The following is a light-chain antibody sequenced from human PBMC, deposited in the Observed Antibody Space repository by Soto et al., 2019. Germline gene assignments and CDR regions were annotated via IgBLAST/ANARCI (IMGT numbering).Light chain of an antibody. CDR1: ESVSTY. J-gene: IGKJ2*01. CDR2: GAS. Sequence: ETVITQSPATLSVSPGERVTLSCRASESVSTYLAWYQQKPGQAPRLLIYGASARATGIPARFSGSGSGTEFPLIISNLQPEDFAVYYCQQYNNWPPMYTFGQGTKLEIK. V-gene: IGKV3-15*01. CDR3: QQYNNWPPMYT.